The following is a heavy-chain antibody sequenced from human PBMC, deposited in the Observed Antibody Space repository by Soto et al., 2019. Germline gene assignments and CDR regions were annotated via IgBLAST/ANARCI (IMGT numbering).Heavy chain of an antibody. CDR3: AYLPCSGGSCYWFSYSGMDV. V-gene: IGHV2-5*02. CDR2: IYWDDDK. J-gene: IGHJ6*02. Sequence: QITLKESGPTLMKPTQTLTLTYTFSGFSLSTSGVGVAWIRQPPGKALEWLALIYWDDDKRYRPSLETRLTITKDTSKNQVVLTMTNMDSVDTATYYCAYLPCSGGSCYWFSYSGMDVWGQGTTVTVSS. CDR1: GFSLSTSGVG. D-gene: IGHD2-15*01.